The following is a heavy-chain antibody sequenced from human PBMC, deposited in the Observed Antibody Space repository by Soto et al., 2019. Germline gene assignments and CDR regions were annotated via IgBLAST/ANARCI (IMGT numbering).Heavy chain of an antibody. J-gene: IGHJ5*01. D-gene: IGHD1-26*01. CDR2: IIPVFGTA. Sequence: QVQLEQSGAEVKKPGSSVKVSCKASGGVFRNYAINWVRQAPGQGLAWMGGIIPVFGTADYPQKFQGRVTITADESTTTAYMELTSLKTEDTAVYFCARDRWGSYSFDSWGQGTLVTVSS. CDR1: GGVFRNYA. CDR3: ARDRWGSYSFDS. V-gene: IGHV1-69*01.